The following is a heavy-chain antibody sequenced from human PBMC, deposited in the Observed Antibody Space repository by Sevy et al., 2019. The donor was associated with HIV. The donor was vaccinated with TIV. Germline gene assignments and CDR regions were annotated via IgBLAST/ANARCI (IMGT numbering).Heavy chain of an antibody. CDR3: ARLSVYYYDSDGYYTTGNAFDI. CDR2: IYTGDNT. Sequence: GGSLRLSCAATGFTVNSNYMSWVRQAPGKGLEWVSIIYTGDNTYYTDSVKGRFPISRDNSNNTLYLQMNSLRAEDTAVYYCARLSVYYYDSDGYYTTGNAFDIWGQGTMVTVSS. J-gene: IGHJ3*02. D-gene: IGHD3-22*01. V-gene: IGHV3-53*01. CDR1: GFTVNSNY.